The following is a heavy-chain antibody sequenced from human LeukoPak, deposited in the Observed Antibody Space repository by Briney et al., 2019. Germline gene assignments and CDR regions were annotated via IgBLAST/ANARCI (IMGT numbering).Heavy chain of an antibody. J-gene: IGHJ4*02. CDR1: GFTFDDYA. Sequence: GGSLRLSCAASGFTFDDYAMNWVRQVPGKGLEWVSPISWNSNDIGYAGSVKGRFSVSRDSAKNSLYLQMNSLRAEDTALYYCVKSISYGYKAAFDYWGQGTLVTVSS. CDR2: ISWNSNDI. D-gene: IGHD5-18*01. CDR3: VKSISYGYKAAFDY. V-gene: IGHV3-9*01.